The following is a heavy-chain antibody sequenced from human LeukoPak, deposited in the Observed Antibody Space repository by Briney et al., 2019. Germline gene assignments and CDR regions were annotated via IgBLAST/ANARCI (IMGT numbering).Heavy chain of an antibody. Sequence: GASVKVSCKASGYTFTSYYMHWVRQAPGQGLEWMGRINPNSGGTNYAQKFQGRVTMTRGTSISTAYMGLSRLRSDDTAVYYCARAVATIADFDYWGQGTLVTVSS. J-gene: IGHJ4*02. CDR2: INPNSGGT. D-gene: IGHD5-12*01. CDR1: GYTFTSYY. CDR3: ARAVATIADFDY. V-gene: IGHV1-2*06.